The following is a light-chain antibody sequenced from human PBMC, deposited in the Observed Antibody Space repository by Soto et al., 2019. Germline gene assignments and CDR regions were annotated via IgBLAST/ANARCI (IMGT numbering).Light chain of an antibody. CDR2: AAS. CDR1: QSISSY. CDR3: QQSYSTLVA. V-gene: IGKV1-39*01. Sequence: DIQMTQSPSYLSPSVGDSITITCRASQSISSYLNWYQQKQGKAPKXLIYAASSLQSGVPSRFSGSGSGTDLTITISSLQPEDFETYYCQQSYSTLVAFGQGTRLEIK. J-gene: IGKJ5*01.